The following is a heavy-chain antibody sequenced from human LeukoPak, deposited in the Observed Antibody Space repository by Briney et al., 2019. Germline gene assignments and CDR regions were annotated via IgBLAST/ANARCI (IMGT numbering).Heavy chain of an antibody. CDR2: IYYSGST. J-gene: IGHJ5*02. CDR3: ARESGSYLWRSWLNP. V-gene: IGHV4-39*02. D-gene: IGHD3-16*01. CDR1: GGSISSSSYY. Sequence: SETLSLTCTVSGGSISSSSYYWGWIRQPPGKGLEWIGSIYYSGSTYYNPSLKSRVTISVDTSKNQFSLKLSSVTAADTAVYYCARESGSYLWRSWLNPWGQGTLVTVSS.